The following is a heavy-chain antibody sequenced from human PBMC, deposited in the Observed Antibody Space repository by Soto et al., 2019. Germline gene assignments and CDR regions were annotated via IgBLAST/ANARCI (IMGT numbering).Heavy chain of an antibody. CDR1: GYTFTSYA. J-gene: IGHJ4*02. Sequence: ASVKVSCKASGYTFTSYAMHWVRQAPGQRLEWMGWINAGNGNTKYSQKFQGRVTITRDTSASTAYMELSSLRSEDTAVYYCARDLTIPLAGAGGVFDYWGQGTLVTVSS. CDR3: ARDLTIPLAGAGGVFDY. CDR2: INAGNGNT. V-gene: IGHV1-3*01. D-gene: IGHD6-19*01.